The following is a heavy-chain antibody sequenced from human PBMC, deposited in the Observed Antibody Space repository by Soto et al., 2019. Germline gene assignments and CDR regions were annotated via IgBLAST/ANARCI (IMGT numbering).Heavy chain of an antibody. CDR1: GGTFSRHA. CDR2: IIPIFGTA. V-gene: IGHV1-69*01. J-gene: IGHJ5*02. Sequence: QVQLVQSGAEVRKPGSSVKVSCKASGGTFSRHAISWVRQAPGQGLEWMGGIIPIFGTANHAQKFQGRVTIIADESTSTVYMELSSLRSEDTAVYYCARDRWPQVVPAAIRVMNWFDPWGQGTLVTVSS. CDR3: ARDRWPQVVPAAIRVMNWFDP. D-gene: IGHD2-2*02.